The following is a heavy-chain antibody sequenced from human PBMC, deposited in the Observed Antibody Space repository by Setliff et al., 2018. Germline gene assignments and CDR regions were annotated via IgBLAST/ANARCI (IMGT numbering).Heavy chain of an antibody. CDR1: GGSLRGNAIF. D-gene: IGHD2-8*02. CDR2: IYYTGDP. CDR3: ARAPQYTNYWYALSWFDP. V-gene: IGHV4-39*07. J-gene: IGHJ5*02. Sequence: SETLSLTCTVSGGSLRGNAIFWGWIRQPPGKGLEWIGSIYYTGDPYYNPSLKSRVTISLDTSKNQFSLKLASMTAADTAIYYCARAPQYTNYWYALSWFDPWGQGTLVTVSS.